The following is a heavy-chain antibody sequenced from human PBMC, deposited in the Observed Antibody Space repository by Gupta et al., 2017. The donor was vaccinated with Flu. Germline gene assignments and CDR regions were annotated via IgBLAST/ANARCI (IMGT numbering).Heavy chain of an antibody. CDR2: MSGRGRST. J-gene: IGHJ4*02. V-gene: IGHV3-23*01. Sequence: EVQLLESGGGFVQPGGSLRLSCTTPGFTFSIFAIRWVSQVQGKGIEEVSSMSGRGRSTYYTDSVKGRFSISRYNSKKMLYLQMDSLRADDTAVYYCAKPHYYDSSGYACDHWGQGTLVSVSS. CDR1: GFTFSIFA. D-gene: IGHD3-22*01. CDR3: AKPHYYDSSGYACDH.